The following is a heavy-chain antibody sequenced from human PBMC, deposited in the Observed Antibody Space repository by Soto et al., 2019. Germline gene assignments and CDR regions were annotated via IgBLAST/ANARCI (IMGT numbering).Heavy chain of an antibody. CDR2: INHSGST. CDR3: ARGGYYYGSGSYYNYWFDP. J-gene: IGHJ5*02. Sequence: SETLSLTCAVYGGSFSGYYWSWIRQPPGKGLEWIGEINHSGSTNYNPSLKSRVTISVDTSKNQFSLKLSSVTAADTAVYYCARGGYYYGSGSYYNYWFDPRGQGTLVTVSS. CDR1: GGSFSGYY. D-gene: IGHD3-10*01. V-gene: IGHV4-34*01.